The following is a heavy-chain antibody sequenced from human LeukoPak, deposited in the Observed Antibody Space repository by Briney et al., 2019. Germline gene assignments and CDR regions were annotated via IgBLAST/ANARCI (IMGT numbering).Heavy chain of an antibody. Sequence: GASVKVSCKASGYTFTGYYMHWVRQAPGQGLEWMGWINPNSGGTNYAQKFQGRVTMTRDTSISTAYMELSRLRSDDTAVYYCARELNGYCSSTSCYSEGMDVWGQGTTVTVSS. CDR3: ARELNGYCSSTSCYSEGMDV. V-gene: IGHV1-2*02. CDR2: INPNSGGT. CDR1: GYTFTGYY. J-gene: IGHJ6*02. D-gene: IGHD2-2*03.